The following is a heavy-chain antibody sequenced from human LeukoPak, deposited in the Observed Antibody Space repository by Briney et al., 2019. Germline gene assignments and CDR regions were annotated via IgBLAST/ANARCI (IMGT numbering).Heavy chain of an antibody. CDR2: ISAYNGNT. CDR3: AREVVPAAMDAFDI. D-gene: IGHD2-2*01. V-gene: IGHV1-18*01. CDR1: GYTFTSYG. J-gene: IGHJ3*02. Sequence: ASVKVSCKASGYTFTSYGISWVRQAPGQGLEWMGWISAYNGNTNYAQKLQGRVTMTTDTSTSTAYMELRSLRSDDPAVYYCAREVVPAAMDAFDIWGQGTMVTVSS.